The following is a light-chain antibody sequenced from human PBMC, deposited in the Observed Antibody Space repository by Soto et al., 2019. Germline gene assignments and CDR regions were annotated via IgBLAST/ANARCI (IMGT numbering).Light chain of an antibody. Sequence: EIVMTQSPATLSVSPGERATLSCRASQSVYSNLAWYRQKPGQAPRLLISDASTRATGVPARFSGSGSGTEFTLTISSLQSEDSVIYYCQQYNFWPPLTFGGGTKVEIK. CDR3: QQYNFWPPLT. J-gene: IGKJ4*01. CDR1: QSVYSN. CDR2: DAS. V-gene: IGKV3-15*01.